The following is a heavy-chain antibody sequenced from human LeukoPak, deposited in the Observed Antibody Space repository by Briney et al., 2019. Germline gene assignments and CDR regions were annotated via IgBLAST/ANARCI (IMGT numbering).Heavy chain of an antibody. D-gene: IGHD3-16*01. Sequence: GGSLRLSCAASGFTFSNYDMIWVRQTPGKGLEWVSSIRSTGAGGNTYSADSVKGRFTTSRDDSKSTLFLQMDSLTAEDTAVYYCTRNGGGLGYWGQGALVTVSS. CDR2: IRSTGAGGNT. V-gene: IGHV3-23*01. CDR3: TRNGGGLGY. CDR1: GFTFSNYD. J-gene: IGHJ4*02.